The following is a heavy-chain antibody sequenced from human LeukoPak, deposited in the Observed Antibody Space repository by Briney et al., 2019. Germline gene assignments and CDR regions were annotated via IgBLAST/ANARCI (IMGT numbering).Heavy chain of an antibody. Sequence: GGSLRLSCEASGVTFRSYGMHWVRQAPGKWPEWVATISFDGSNKYYADSVKGRFTISRDNPKNTLYLQMNSLRVEDTAVYYCAKGQSMLVLVTSTFDYWGQGTLVTVSS. V-gene: IGHV3-30*18. J-gene: IGHJ4*02. CDR1: GVTFRSYG. CDR2: ISFDGSNK. D-gene: IGHD3-22*01. CDR3: AKGQSMLVLVTSTFDY.